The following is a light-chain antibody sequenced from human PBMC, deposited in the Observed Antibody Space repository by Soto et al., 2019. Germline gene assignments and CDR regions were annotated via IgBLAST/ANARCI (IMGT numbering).Light chain of an antibody. V-gene: IGKV3-20*01. CDR3: QQYGSSGT. CDR1: QSVSNNY. CDR2: GAS. J-gene: IGKJ1*01. Sequence: EIVWTQSPCTLSLSPGERAPLSCRASQSVSNNYFAWYQQKPGQAPRLLIYGASNRATGTPDWFSGSGSGTDSTLTISRLEPEDFAVYYCQQYGSSGTFGQGTKVDIK.